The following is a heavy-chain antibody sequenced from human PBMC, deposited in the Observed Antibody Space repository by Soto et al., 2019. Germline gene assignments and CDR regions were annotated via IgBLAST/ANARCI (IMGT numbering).Heavy chain of an antibody. V-gene: IGHV3-21*01. CDR1: GVTFSSYT. Sequence: PGGSMSLYCAACGVTFSSYTMNWVRQAPGKGLEWVSSISSSSSYIYYADSVKGRFTISRDNAKNSLYLQMNSLRAEDTAVYYCAKTLGGDYIDYWGQGTLVTVSS. CDR2: ISSSSSYI. CDR3: AKTLGGDYIDY. D-gene: IGHD4-17*01. J-gene: IGHJ4*02.